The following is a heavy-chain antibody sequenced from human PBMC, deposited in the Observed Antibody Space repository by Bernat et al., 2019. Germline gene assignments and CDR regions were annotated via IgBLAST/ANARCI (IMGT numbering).Heavy chain of an antibody. J-gene: IGHJ2*01. CDR1: GFTVSSNY. D-gene: IGHD3-3*01. Sequence: EVQLVESGGGLIQPGGSLRLSCAASGFTVSSNYMSWVRQAPGKGLEWVSVICSGGRTYYADSVKGRFTISRDNSKNTLYLQMNSLRAEDTAVYYCARDRAILEGKDIYWYFDLWGRGTLVTVSS. CDR2: ICSGGRT. CDR3: ARDRAILEGKDIYWYFDL. V-gene: IGHV3-53*01.